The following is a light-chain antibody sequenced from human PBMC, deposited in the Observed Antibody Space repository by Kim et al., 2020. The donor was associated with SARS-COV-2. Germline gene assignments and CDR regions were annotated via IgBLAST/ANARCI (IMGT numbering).Light chain of an antibody. CDR3: QQGHTSPYT. CDR1: QDIGTY. J-gene: IGKJ2*01. V-gene: IGKV1-39*01. Sequence: SASVGDRVTITCRASQDIGTYLNWYLHRPGRAPELLIYTASSLQSGVPSRVSGSGSGTDFTLTISVLQAEDFGTYYCQQGHTSPYTFGRGTKLEI. CDR2: TAS.